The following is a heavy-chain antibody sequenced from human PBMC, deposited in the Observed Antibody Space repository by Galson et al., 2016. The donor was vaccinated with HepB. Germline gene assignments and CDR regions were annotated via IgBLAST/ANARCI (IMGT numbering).Heavy chain of an antibody. Sequence: SLRLSCAASGFTFSSYWMNWVRQAPGKGLEWVANIKQDGSEKYYVDSVKGRFTISRDNTKNSLYLQMNSLRAEDTAVYYCARPPTGDCWSGFYTYLGQGSLVTVAS. CDR1: GFTFSSYW. V-gene: IGHV3-7*05. CDR3: ARPPTGDCWSGFYTY. CDR2: IKQDGSEK. J-gene: IGHJ4*02. D-gene: IGHD3-3*01.